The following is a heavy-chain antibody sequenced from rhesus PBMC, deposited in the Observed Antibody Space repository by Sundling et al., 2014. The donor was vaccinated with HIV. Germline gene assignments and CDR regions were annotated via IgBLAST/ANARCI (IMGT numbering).Heavy chain of an antibody. CDR2: MYSSGTK. D-gene: IGHD3-3*01. Sequence: QLQLQESGPGLVKPSETLSLTCAVSGGSISSNFWSWIRQAPGKGLEWIGTMYSSGTKYLNPSLKSRVTLSVDTSKNQFSLNLSSVTAADTAVYYCAIPRKTGYYGLNSWGQGVVVTVSS. CDR3: AIPRKTGYYGLNS. V-gene: IGHV4-169*01. J-gene: IGHJ6*01. CDR1: GGSISSNF.